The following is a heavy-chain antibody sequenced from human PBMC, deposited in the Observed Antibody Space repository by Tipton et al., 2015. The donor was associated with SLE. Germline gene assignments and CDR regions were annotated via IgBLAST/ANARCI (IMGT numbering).Heavy chain of an antibody. D-gene: IGHD3-9*01. J-gene: IGHJ6*03. CDR1: GGSISSSSYY. CDR3: ARHPDKDYYYYYMDV. V-gene: IGHV4-39*01. Sequence: TLSLTCTVSGGSISSSSYYWGWIRQPPGKGLEWIGSIYYSGSTYYNPSLKSRVTISVDTSKNQFSLKLSSVTAADTAVYCCARHPDKDYYYYYMDVWGKGTTVTVSS. CDR2: IYYSGST.